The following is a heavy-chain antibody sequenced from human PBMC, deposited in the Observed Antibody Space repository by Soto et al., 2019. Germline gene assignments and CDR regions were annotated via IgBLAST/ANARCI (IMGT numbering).Heavy chain of an antibody. CDR2: INTDGRST. Sequence: EVQLVESGGGLVQPGGSLRLSCAASGFTFSSYWMHWVRQAPGKGLVWVSRINTDGRSTSYADSVKGRFTISRDNDKNTLYLQMKSLRDEDTAVYYCARDRVDCSGGSCYSPLYYYYGIDVWGQGTTVTVSS. CDR1: GFTFSSYW. J-gene: IGHJ6*02. V-gene: IGHV3-74*01. D-gene: IGHD2-15*01. CDR3: ARDRVDCSGGSCYSPLYYYYGIDV.